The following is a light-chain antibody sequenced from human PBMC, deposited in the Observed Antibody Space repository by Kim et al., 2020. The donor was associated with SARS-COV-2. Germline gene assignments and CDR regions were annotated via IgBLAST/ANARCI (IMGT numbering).Light chain of an antibody. V-gene: IGLV3-21*04. CDR3: QVWDSSSDHRV. J-gene: IGLJ3*02. CDR2: YDS. CDR1: NIGSKS. Sequence: APGKMARITWGGNNIGSKSVHWYQQKPGQAPVLVIYYDSDRPSGIPERFSGSNSGNTATLTISRVEAGDEADYYCQVWDSSSDHRVFGGGTQLTVL.